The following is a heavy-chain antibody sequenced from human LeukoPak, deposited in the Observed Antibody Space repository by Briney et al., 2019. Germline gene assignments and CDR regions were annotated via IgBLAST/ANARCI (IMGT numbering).Heavy chain of an antibody. CDR2: IKSKTNGETR. J-gene: IGHJ5*02. CDR1: GFTFSNYW. CDR3: TREGSGALDP. V-gene: IGHV3-15*01. Sequence: GGSLRLSCAASGFTFSNYWMNWVRQAPGKGLEWVGLIKSKTNGETRDYAAPVKGRFTISRDDSDNTLYLQMNSLKSEDTAVYYCTREGSGALDPWGQGTLVTVSS. D-gene: IGHD3-10*01.